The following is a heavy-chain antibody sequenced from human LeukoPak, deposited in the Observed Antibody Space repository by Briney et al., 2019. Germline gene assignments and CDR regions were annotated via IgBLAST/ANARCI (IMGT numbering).Heavy chain of an antibody. CDR1: GYIFTTYW. D-gene: IGHD3-3*01. Sequence: GESLKISCKGSGYIFTTYWVAWVRQVSGKGLEWMGLIYPADSDIRYSPSFQGQVTISADKSISTAYLQWNSLKASDTAMYYCARVIRQSWSGNNYYYHMDVWGKGTTVTVSS. J-gene: IGHJ6*03. CDR3: ARVIRQSWSGNNYYYHMDV. CDR2: IYPADSDI. V-gene: IGHV5-51*01.